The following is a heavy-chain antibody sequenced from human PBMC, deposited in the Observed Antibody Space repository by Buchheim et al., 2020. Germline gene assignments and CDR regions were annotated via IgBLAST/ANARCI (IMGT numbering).Heavy chain of an antibody. CDR3: ARDGNSWFGELAHDY. CDR2: IKQDGSEK. V-gene: IGHV3-7*03. J-gene: IGHJ4*02. Sequence: EVQLVESGGGLVQPGGSLRLSCAASGFTFSSYWMSWVRQAPGKGLEWVANIKQDGSEKYYVDSVKGRFTISRDNAKNALDLQMNSLRAEDTAVYYCARDGNSWFGELAHDYWGQGTL. CDR1: GFTFSSYW. D-gene: IGHD3-10*01.